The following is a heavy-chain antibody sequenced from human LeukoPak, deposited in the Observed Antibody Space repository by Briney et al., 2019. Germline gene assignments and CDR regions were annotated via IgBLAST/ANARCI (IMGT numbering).Heavy chain of an antibody. J-gene: IGHJ4*02. V-gene: IGHV3-30-3*01. Sequence: GGSLRLSCAASGFTFSSYAMHWVRQAPGKGLEWVAVISYDGSNKYYADSVKGRFTISRDNSKNTLYLQMNSLRAEDTAVYYCARDPTTYCGGDCLSGLCDYWGQGTLVTVSS. D-gene: IGHD2-21*02. CDR2: ISYDGSNK. CDR3: ARDPTTYCGGDCLSGLCDY. CDR1: GFTFSSYA.